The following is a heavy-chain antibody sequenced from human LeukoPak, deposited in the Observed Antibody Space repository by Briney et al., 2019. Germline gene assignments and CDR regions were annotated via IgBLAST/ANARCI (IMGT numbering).Heavy chain of an antibody. CDR1: GYTFPSYG. CDR3: ARVRYYDYVWGSYPYGMDV. Sequence: GASVKVSCKASGYTFPSYGISWVRQAPGQGLEWMGWISAYNGNTNYAQKPQGRVTMTTDTSTSTAYMELRSLRSDDTAVYYCARVRYYDYVWGSYPYGMDVWGKGTTVTVSS. J-gene: IGHJ6*04. V-gene: IGHV1-18*04. CDR2: ISAYNGNT. D-gene: IGHD3-16*02.